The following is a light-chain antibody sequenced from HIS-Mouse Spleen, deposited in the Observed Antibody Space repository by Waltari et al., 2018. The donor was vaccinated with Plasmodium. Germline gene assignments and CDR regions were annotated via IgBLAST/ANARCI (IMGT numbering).Light chain of an antibody. J-gene: IGKJ2*01. Sequence: DVVMTQSPLSLPVTLGQPASISCRSRQSLVYSDGNTYLNWFQQRPGQSPRRLIYKVSNRDSGVPDRCSGSGSGTDFTLKISRVEAEDVGVYYCMQGTHWPPYTFGQGTKLEIK. V-gene: IGKV2-30*01. CDR1: QSLVYSDGNTY. CDR3: MQGTHWPPYT. CDR2: KVS.